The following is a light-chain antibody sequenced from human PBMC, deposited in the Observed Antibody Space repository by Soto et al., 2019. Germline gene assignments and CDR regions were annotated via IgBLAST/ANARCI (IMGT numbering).Light chain of an antibody. CDR3: QQYDNWPPYT. Sequence: EIRMTQSPGTLSVSPGERATLSCRAAQGVTTNFAWYQQKSGQSPRLLIYDVSIRATGIPARFSGSGSGTEFTLTISSLQSEDVAVYYCQQYDNWPPYTFGQGTKVDIK. CDR1: QGVTTN. V-gene: IGKV3-15*01. CDR2: DVS. J-gene: IGKJ2*01.